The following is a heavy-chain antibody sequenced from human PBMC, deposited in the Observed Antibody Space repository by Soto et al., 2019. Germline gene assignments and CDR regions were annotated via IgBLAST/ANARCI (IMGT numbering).Heavy chain of an antibody. CDR2: IYTSGST. D-gene: IGHD6-19*01. Sequence: SETLSLTCTVSGGSISSYYLSWIRQPAGKGLEWIGRIYTSGSTNYSPSLKSRVTMSVDTSKNQFSLKLSSVTAADTAVYYCARDSAVAAKVGYYYGMDVWGQGTTVTVSS. CDR3: ARDSAVAAKVGYYYGMDV. CDR1: GGSISSYY. J-gene: IGHJ6*02. V-gene: IGHV4-4*07.